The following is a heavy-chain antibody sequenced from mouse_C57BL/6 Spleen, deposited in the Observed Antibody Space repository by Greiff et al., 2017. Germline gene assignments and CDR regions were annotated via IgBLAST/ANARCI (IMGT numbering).Heavy chain of an antibody. CDR1: GFTFNTYA. D-gene: IGHD3-2*02. CDR3: VRELRLREDWYCDV. CDR2: IRSKSSNYAT. Sequence: EVKLVESGGGLVQPKGSLKLSCAASGFTFNTYAMHWVRQAPGKGLEWVARIRSKSSNYATYYADSVKDRFTISRDDSQSMLYLQMNNLKTEDTAMYYCVRELRLREDWYCDVWGTGTTVTVSS. V-gene: IGHV10-3*01. J-gene: IGHJ1*03.